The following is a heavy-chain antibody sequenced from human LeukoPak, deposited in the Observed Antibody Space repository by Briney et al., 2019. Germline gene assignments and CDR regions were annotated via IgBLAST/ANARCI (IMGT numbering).Heavy chain of an antibody. J-gene: IGHJ5*02. CDR3: ARYTTGDNWFDP. CDR2: ITSSSTFI. D-gene: IGHD2-21*01. CDR1: GFTFSSHS. V-gene: IGHV3-21*01. Sequence: GGSLRLSCAASGFTFSSHSMNWLRQAPGKGLEWVSSITSSSTFINYADSVKGRFTISRDNAKNSVFLQMNSLRVEDTAVYYCARYTTGDNWFDPWGQGTLVTVSS.